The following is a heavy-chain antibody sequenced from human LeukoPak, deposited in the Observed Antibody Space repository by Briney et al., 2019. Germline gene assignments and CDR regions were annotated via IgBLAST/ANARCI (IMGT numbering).Heavy chain of an antibody. Sequence: SVKVSCKASGGTFSSYAISWVRQAPGQGLEWMGGIIPIFGTANYAQKFQGRVTITADESTSTAYMELSSLRSEDTAVYYCARAHYDFWSGYHRTHYYYYYYMDVWGKGTTVTVSS. V-gene: IGHV1-69*13. J-gene: IGHJ6*03. D-gene: IGHD3-3*01. CDR2: IIPIFGTA. CDR3: ARAHYDFWSGYHRTHYYYYYYMDV. CDR1: GGTFSSYA.